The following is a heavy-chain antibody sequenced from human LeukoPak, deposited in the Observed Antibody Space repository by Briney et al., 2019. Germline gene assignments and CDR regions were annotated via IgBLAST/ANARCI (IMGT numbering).Heavy chain of an antibody. Sequence: GGSLRLSCATSGFTFSNFDLHWVRQATGEGLEWVSAIGTAGDTYYADSVKGRFTISRDNSKNTLYLQMNSLRAEDTAVYYCARVGPPRQQEYYYGMDVWGQGTTVTVSS. J-gene: IGHJ6*02. CDR3: ARVGPPRQQEYYYGMDV. V-gene: IGHV3-13*01. D-gene: IGHD6-6*01. CDR1: GFTFSNFD. CDR2: IGTAGDT.